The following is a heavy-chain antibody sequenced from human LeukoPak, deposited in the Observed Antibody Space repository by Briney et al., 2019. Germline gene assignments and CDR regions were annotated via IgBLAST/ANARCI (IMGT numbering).Heavy chain of an antibody. V-gene: IGHV4-39*01. CDR3: ARQRSKYYYENY. Sequence: KSSETLSLTCSVSGGSISNSSYYWGWIRQPPGKGLEWIGTIYYSGSTYHNPSLKSRVIISVDTSKNQFSLKLSSVTAADTAVYYCARQRSKYYYENYWGQGTLVTVSS. CDR2: IYYSGST. D-gene: IGHD3-22*01. CDR1: GGSISNSSYY. J-gene: IGHJ4*02.